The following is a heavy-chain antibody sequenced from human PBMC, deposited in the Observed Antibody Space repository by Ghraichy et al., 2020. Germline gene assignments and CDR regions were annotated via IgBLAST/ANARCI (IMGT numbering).Heavy chain of an antibody. CDR1: GFTFSSYW. CDR2: INSDGSST. D-gene: IGHD4-11*01. V-gene: IGHV3-74*01. CDR3: ARDTTVTPGGYYGMDV. Sequence: GGSLRLSCAASGFTFSSYWMHWVRQAPGKGLVWVSRINSDGSSTSYADSVKGRFTISRDNAKNTLYLQMNSLRAEDMAVYYCARDTTVTPGGYYGMDVWGQGTTVTVSS. J-gene: IGHJ6*02.